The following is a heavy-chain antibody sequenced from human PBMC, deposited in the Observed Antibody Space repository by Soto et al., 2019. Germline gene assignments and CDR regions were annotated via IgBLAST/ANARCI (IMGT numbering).Heavy chain of an antibody. CDR1: GASIKSRNYF. CDR3: GRLAEAATGHTDFDF. J-gene: IGHJ4*02. D-gene: IGHD2-15*01. Sequence: LSLTCTVSGASIKSRNYFWGWIRQPPGKGLEFVGSIHSSGGTYYNPSLKSRVTVSVDLSNSHFSLSLKSLTATDTAVYYCGRLAEAATGHTDFDFWGQGTLVTVS. CDR2: IHSSGGT. V-gene: IGHV4-39*02.